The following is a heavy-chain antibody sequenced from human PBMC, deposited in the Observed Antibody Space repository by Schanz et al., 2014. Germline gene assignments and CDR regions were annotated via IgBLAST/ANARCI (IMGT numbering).Heavy chain of an antibody. V-gene: IGHV3-9*02. CDR1: GFTASSHS. J-gene: IGHJ6*03. D-gene: IGHD3-10*01. CDR3: AKGSRSGSKVMDV. Sequence: EVQLVESGGGLVKPGGSLRLSCGVSGFTASSHSMHWVRQAPGKGLEWVSNIPWNGAAIGYAGSVRGRFTISRDSAKNSLYLQMNSLRPEDTALYYCAKGSRSGSKVMDVWGKGTTVTVSS. CDR2: IPWNGAAI.